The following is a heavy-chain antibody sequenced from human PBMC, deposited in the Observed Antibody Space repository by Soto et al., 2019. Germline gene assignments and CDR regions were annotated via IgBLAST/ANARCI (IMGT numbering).Heavy chain of an antibody. CDR1: GYTFTSYA. J-gene: IGHJ4*02. CDR2: INAGNGNT. D-gene: IGHD2-21*02. Sequence: QVQLVQSGAEEKKPGASVKVSCKASGYTFTSYAMHWVRQAPGQRLEWMGWINAGNGNTKYSQKFQGRVTITRDTSESTHYRERSSLRCEETAVYYCARSIVVVTALDYWGQGTLVTVSS. CDR3: ARSIVVVTALDY. V-gene: IGHV1-3*05.